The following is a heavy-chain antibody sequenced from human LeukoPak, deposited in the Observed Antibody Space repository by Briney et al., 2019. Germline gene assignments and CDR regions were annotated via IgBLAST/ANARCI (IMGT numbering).Heavy chain of an antibody. J-gene: IGHJ4*02. CDR1: GGTFSSYA. D-gene: IGHD2-21*01. CDR3: ARGYYCGGDCYWPFGY. CDR2: IIPIFGTA. V-gene: IGHV1-69*05. Sequence: SVKVSCKASGGTFSSYAISWVRQAPGQGLEWMGGIIPIFGTANYAQKFQGRVTITTDESTSTAYMELSSLRSEDTAVYYCARGYYCGGDCYWPFGYWGQGTLVTVSS.